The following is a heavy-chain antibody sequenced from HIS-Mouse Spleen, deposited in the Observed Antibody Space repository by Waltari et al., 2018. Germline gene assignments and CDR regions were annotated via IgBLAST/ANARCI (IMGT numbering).Heavy chain of an antibody. CDR2: YYSGRT. Sequence: QVQLQESGPGLVKPSETLSLTCTVSGGSISSYYWSWIRQPPGKGLAWIGYYSGRTNHNPSLKSRVTISVDPSKNQFSLKLSSVTAADTAVYYCARASRDLLLPRYFDLWGRGTLVTVSS. J-gene: IGHJ2*01. CDR1: GGSISSYY. CDR3: ARASRDLLLPRYFDL. V-gene: IGHV4-59*01.